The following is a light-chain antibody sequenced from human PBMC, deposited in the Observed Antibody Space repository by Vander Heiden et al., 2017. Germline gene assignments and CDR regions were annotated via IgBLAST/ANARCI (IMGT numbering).Light chain of an antibody. J-gene: IGKJ1*01. CDR2: TAS. V-gene: IGKV1-9*01. CDR3: QQLNSYPRT. CDR1: QGISSY. Sequence: DIQLTQSPSFLSASVGDRVTITCRANQGISSYLAWYQQKPGKAPKLLIYTASTLQSGVPSRFGGRGSGTEFTLTISSLQPEDFATYYCQQLNSYPRTFGQGTKVEIK.